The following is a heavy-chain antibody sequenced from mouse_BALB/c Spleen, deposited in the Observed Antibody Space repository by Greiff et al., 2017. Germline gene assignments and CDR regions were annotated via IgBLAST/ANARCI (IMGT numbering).Heavy chain of an antibody. CDR3: AKFYYYGSSPYYYAMDY. CDR2: IWRGGST. Sequence: VQLQESGPSLVQPSQSLSITCTVSGFSLTSYGVHWVRQSPGKGLEWLGVIWRGGSTDYNAAFMSRLSITKDNSKSQVFFKMNSLQADDTAIYYCAKFYYYGSSPYYYAMDYWGQGTSVTVSS. D-gene: IGHD1-1*01. V-gene: IGHV2-5-1*01. CDR1: GFSLTSYG. J-gene: IGHJ4*01.